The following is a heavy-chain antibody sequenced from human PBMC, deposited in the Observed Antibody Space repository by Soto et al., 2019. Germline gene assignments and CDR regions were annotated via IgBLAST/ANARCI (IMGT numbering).Heavy chain of an antibody. J-gene: IGHJ6*02. CDR3: ARTVGYYYGMDV. CDR1: GYTFTSYA. D-gene: IGHD4-17*01. Sequence: QVQLVQSGAEVKKPGASVKVSCKASGYTFTSYAMHWVRQAPGQSLEWMGWINAGNGNTQYSQKFQGRVTITRDTSASTAYMELSSLRSEDTAVYYCARTVGYYYGMDVWGQGTTVTVSS. V-gene: IGHV1-3*01. CDR2: INAGNGNT.